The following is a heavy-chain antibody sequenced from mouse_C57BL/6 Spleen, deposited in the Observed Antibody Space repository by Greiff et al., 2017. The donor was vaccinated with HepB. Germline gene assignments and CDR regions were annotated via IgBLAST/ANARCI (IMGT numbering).Heavy chain of an antibody. D-gene: IGHD1-1*01. CDR1: GYTFTSYW. J-gene: IGHJ4*01. Sequence: QVQLQQSGAELVRPGSSVKLSCKASGYTFTSYWMDWVKQRPGQGLEWIGNIYPSDSETHYNQKFKDKATLTVDKSSSTAYMQLSSLTSEDSAVYYCARWGLLHAMDYWGQGTSVTVSS. CDR3: ARWGLLHAMDY. CDR2: IYPSDSET. V-gene: IGHV1-61*01.